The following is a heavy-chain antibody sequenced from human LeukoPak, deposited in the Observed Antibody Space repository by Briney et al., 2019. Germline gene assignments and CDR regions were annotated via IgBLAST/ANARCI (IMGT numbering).Heavy chain of an antibody. CDR3: ARGPPDTGDFDY. Sequence: ASVKVSCKASGYTFTSYDFNWVRQATGQGLEWMGWMSPNSGDTGYAQKFQGRVTMTRNTSISTAYMELSSLRSEGTAVYYCARGPPDTGDFDYWGQGTLVTVSS. CDR2: MSPNSGDT. V-gene: IGHV1-8*01. J-gene: IGHJ4*02. CDR1: GYTFTSYD. D-gene: IGHD7-27*01.